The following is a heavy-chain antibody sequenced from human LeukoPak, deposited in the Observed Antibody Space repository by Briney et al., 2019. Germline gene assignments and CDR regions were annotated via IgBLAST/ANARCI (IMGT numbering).Heavy chain of an antibody. D-gene: IGHD6-19*01. J-gene: IGHJ4*02. CDR3: ASTGWAGGTFDY. V-gene: IGHV4-30-4*08. CDR2: IYYSGST. Sequence: SETLSLTCTVSGGSFSSGDYYWSWIRQPPGKGLEWIGYIYYSGSTYYNPSLKSRVTISVDTSKNQFSLKLSSVTAADTAVYYCASTGWAGGTFDYWGQGTLVTVSS. CDR1: GGSFSSGDYY.